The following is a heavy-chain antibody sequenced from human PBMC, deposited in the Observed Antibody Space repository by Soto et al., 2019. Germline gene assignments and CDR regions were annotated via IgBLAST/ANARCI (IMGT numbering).Heavy chain of an antibody. V-gene: IGHV4-30-4*01. J-gene: IGHJ4*02. CDR2: IYNGGTT. CDR3: XXXXXGDKVDY. CDR1: GGSINTVNYY. Sequence: QVQLQESGPGLVKPSQTLSLTCTVSGGSINTVNYYWSWIRQSPDKGMEWIGHIYNGGTTYNNPSLTMRGXXXXXXXXXXXXXXXXXXXXXXXXXXXXXXXXXGDKVDYWGQGTLVTVSS. D-gene: IGHD7-27*01.